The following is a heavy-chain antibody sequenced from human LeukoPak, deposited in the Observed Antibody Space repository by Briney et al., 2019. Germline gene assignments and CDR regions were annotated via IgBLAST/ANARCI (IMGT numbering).Heavy chain of an antibody. CDR2: MNPHSGET. V-gene: IGHV1-2*02. CDR1: GYRFTAYP. CDR3: ARAPAGTKEGFDY. D-gene: IGHD6-19*01. Sequence: GASVKVSCKTSGYRFTAYPLHWVRQAPGQGLEWLGWMNPHSGETNNAQKFQGRVTMTRDTSISVAYMQLSSLRSDDTAVYYCARAPAGTKEGFDYWGQGTLVTVSS. J-gene: IGHJ4*02.